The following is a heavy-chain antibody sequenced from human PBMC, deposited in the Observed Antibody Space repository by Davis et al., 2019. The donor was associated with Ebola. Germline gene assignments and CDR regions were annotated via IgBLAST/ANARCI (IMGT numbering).Heavy chain of an antibody. Sequence: GESLKTSCAASGFTFSSYSMNWVRQAPGKGLEWVSYIRSSSSTIYYADSVKGRFTISRDNAKNSLYLQMKSLRAEDTAVYYCARGEWELLCWGQGTLVTVSS. V-gene: IGHV3-48*04. CDR2: IRSSSSTI. CDR3: ARGEWELLC. D-gene: IGHD1-26*01. CDR1: GFTFSSYS. J-gene: IGHJ4*02.